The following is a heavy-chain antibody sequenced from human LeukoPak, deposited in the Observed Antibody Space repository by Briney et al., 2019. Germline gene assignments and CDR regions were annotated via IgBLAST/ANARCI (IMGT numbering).Heavy chain of an antibody. V-gene: IGHV4-31*03. Sequence: PSETLSLTCTVSSGSISSGVYYWGWIRQHPGKGLEWIGYNNYSGGTYYNPSLKSRVTISVDTSKNQFSLTLSSVTAADTAVYYCARGVRWLQLSYFDYWGQGTLVTVSS. CDR2: NNYSGGT. D-gene: IGHD5-24*01. J-gene: IGHJ4*02. CDR3: ARGVRWLQLSYFDY. CDR1: SGSISSGVYY.